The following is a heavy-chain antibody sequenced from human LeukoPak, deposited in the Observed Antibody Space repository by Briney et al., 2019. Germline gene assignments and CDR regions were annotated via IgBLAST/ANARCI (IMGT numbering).Heavy chain of an antibody. J-gene: IGHJ5*02. CDR2: ISSSGSTI. V-gene: IGHV3-48*03. D-gene: IGHD3-10*01. CDR3: ARRRGTFGEFRSNWFDP. Sequence: GGSLRLSCAASGFTFSSYEMNWVRQAPGKGLEWVSYISSSGSTIHYADSVKGRFTISRDNARNSLYLQMNSLRAEDTAVYYCARRRGTFGEFRSNWFDPWGQGTLVTVSS. CDR1: GFTFSSYE.